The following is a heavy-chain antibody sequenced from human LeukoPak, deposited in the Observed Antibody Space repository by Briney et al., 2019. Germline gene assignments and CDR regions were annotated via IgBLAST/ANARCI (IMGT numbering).Heavy chain of an antibody. CDR3: ARGDYEAFDI. CDR2: INHSGST. J-gene: IGHJ3*02. CDR1: GGSFSGYY. V-gene: IGHV4-34*01. D-gene: IGHD4-17*01. Sequence: SATLSLTCAVYGGSFSGYYWSWIRQPPGKGLEWIGEINHSGSTNYNPSLKSRVTISVDTSKNQFSLKLSSVTAADTAVYYCARGDYEAFDIWGQGTMVTVSS.